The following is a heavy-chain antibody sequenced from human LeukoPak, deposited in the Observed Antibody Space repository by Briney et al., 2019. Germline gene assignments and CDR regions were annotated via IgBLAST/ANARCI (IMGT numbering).Heavy chain of an antibody. V-gene: IGHV4-4*07. J-gene: IGHJ6*02. Sequence: SETLSLTCTVSGGSMSNYYWYWIRQPAGMGLEWIGRIHTSGSTNYNSSLKSRVIISVDTSKNQFSLKLGSVTAADTAVYYCARDCSSAGCYSPSLDVWGQGTTVTVSS. D-gene: IGHD2-2*01. CDR3: ARDCSSAGCYSPSLDV. CDR1: GGSMSNYY. CDR2: IHTSGST.